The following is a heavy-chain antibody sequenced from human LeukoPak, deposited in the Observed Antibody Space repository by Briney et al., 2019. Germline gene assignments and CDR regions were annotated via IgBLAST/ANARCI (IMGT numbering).Heavy chain of an antibody. CDR3: AGPDIATRPQKYYYYYMDV. CDR2: IYTTGST. J-gene: IGHJ6*03. Sequence: SETLSLTCTVSGGSINSYFWNWIRQSPGKGLEWIGYIYTTGSTGYNPSLKSRITMSVDTSKNQFSLNLSSVTAADTAIYYCAGPDIATRPQKYYYYYMDVWGKGTTVTVPS. V-gene: IGHV4-4*09. D-gene: IGHD1-1*01. CDR1: GGSINSYF.